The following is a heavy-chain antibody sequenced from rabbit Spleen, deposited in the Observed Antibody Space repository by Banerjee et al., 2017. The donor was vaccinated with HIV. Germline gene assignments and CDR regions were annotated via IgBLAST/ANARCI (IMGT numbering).Heavy chain of an antibody. Sequence: QEQLEESGGDLVKPEGSLTLTCKASGFSFSNKAVMCWVRQAPGKGLEWISCIAGSGSDFTYSATWAKGRFTCSKTSSTTVTLQMTSLTVADTATYFCARDTGSSFSSYGMDLWGQGTLVTVS. CDR3: ARDTGSSFSSYGMDL. V-gene: IGHV1S45*01. CDR2: IAGSGSDFT. D-gene: IGHD8-1*01. J-gene: IGHJ6*01. CDR1: GFSFSNKAV.